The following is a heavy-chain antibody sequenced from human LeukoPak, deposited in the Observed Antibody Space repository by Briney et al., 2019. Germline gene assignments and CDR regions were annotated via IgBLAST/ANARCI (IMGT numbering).Heavy chain of an antibody. J-gene: IGHJ4*02. V-gene: IGHV4-39*01. CDR3: ARPYTTSTYYFDY. CDR1: GGSISSSSYW. CDR2: ISYSGST. D-gene: IGHD2-2*02. Sequence: SETLSLTCTVSGGSISSSSYWWGWIRQPPGKGLAWIGSISYSGSTHYNPSLKSRVTISVDTSKNQFSLKLSSVTAADTAVYYCARPYTTSTYYFDYWGQGTLVTVSS.